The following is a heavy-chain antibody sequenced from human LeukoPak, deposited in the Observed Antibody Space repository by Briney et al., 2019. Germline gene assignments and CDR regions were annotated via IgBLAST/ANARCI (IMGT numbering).Heavy chain of an antibody. CDR2: ISAYNGNT. J-gene: IGHJ5*02. CDR1: GYTFTSYG. D-gene: IGHD6-19*01. V-gene: IGHV1-18*01. CDR3: ARDLRSSGWYWFDP. Sequence: ASVTLSCTASGYTFTSYGISWVRQAPGQGLEWMGWISAYNGNTNYAQKLQGRVTMTADTSASTAYMELRSLRSDDTAVYYCARDLRSSGWYWFDPWGQGTLVTVSS.